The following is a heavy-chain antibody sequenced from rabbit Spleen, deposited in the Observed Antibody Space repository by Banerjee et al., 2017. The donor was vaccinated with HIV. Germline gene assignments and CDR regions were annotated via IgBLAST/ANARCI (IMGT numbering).Heavy chain of an antibody. CDR2: TAVGSGRFT. D-gene: IGHD5-1*01. V-gene: IGHV1S40*01. CDR1: GSSFNFNDY. J-gene: IGHJ4*01. CDR3: ARAGEGGDGYLNL. Sequence: QSLEESGGDLVKPGASLTLTCTASGSSFNFNDYMCWVRQAPGRGLEWIACTAVGSGRFTYSASWAKGRFTISKTSSTTVTLQMTSLTVADTATYFCARAGEGGDGYLNLWGQGTLVTVS.